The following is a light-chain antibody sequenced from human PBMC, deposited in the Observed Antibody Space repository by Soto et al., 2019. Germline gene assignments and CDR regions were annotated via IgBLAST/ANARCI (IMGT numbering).Light chain of an antibody. V-gene: IGKV2-28*01. CDR2: LGS. Sequence: DIVMTQSPLSLPVTPGEPASISCRSSQSLLHSIGYNYLDWYLQKPGQSPQLLIYLGSNRASGVPDRFSASGSGTDFTLKISRVEAEDVGVYYCMQALQTPFTFGQGTRLDIK. CDR1: QSLLHSIGYNY. J-gene: IGKJ5*01. CDR3: MQALQTPFT.